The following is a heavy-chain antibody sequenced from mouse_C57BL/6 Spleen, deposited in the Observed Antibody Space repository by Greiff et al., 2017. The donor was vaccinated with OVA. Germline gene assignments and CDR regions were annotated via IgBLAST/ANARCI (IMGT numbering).Heavy chain of an antibody. Sequence: VQLQQSGPELVKPGASVKIPCKASGYTFTDYNMDWVKQSHGKSLEWIGDINPNNGGTIYNQKFKGKATLTVDKSSSTAYMELRSLTSEDTAVYYCARSLGTTVVARYFDVWGTGTTVTVSS. CDR1: GYTFTDYN. CDR3: ARSLGTTVVARYFDV. CDR2: INPNNGGT. V-gene: IGHV1-18*01. J-gene: IGHJ1*03. D-gene: IGHD1-1*01.